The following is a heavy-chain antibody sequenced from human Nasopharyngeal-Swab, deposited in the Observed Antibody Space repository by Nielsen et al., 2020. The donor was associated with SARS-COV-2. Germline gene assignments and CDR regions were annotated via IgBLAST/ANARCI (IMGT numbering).Heavy chain of an antibody. CDR2: MNPNSGNT. J-gene: IGHJ3*02. V-gene: IGHV1-8*01. D-gene: IGHD3-22*01. CDR1: GYTFTSYD. CDR3: ARLLTYYYDSSGYRWANAFDI. Sequence: SVHVSCKASGYTFTSYDINWVRQATGQGLEWMGWMNPNSGNTGYAQKFQGRVTMTRNTSISTAYMELSSLRSEDTAVYYCARLLTYYYDSSGYRWANAFDIWGQGTMVTVSS.